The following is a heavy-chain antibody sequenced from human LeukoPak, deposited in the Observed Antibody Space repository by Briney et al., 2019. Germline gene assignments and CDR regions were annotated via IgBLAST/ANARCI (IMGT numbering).Heavy chain of an antibody. J-gene: IGHJ4*02. V-gene: IGHV3-23*01. D-gene: IGHD5-12*01. Sequence: GGSLRLSCAASGFTFSSYAMSWVRQAPGKGLEWVSAVSGSGGSTYYADSVKDRFTISRDNSKNTLFLQMNSLRAEDTAVYYCAKTSRGYNDYDSPFDYWGQGTLVTVSS. CDR1: GFTFSSYA. CDR2: VSGSGGST. CDR3: AKTSRGYNDYDSPFDY.